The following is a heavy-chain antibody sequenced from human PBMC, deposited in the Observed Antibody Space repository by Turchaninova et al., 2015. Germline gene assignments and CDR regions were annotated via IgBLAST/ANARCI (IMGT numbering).Heavy chain of an antibody. Sequence: QLQLRESGPGHVEPSETLSLTCTVSSAANSSSSSYWGWIRQPPGKGLEWIGSIYYSGSTYYNPPLKSRVTISKDTPKNEFSLKLSSVTAADTAVYYCASSILFPQRQFDSWGQGTLVTVSS. V-gene: IGHV4-39*01. CDR3: ASSILFPQRQFDS. J-gene: IGHJ4*02. CDR1: SAANSSSSSY. D-gene: IGHD1-1*01. CDR2: IYYSGST.